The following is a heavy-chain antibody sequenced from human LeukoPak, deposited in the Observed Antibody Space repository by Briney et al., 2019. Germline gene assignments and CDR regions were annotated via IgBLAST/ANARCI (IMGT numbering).Heavy chain of an antibody. V-gene: IGHV3-23*01. CDR2: ISGSGGST. Sequence: GGSLRLSCAASGFTFSSYAMSWVRQAPGKGLEWVSAISGSGGSTYYADSVKGRFTISRDNAKNSLYLQMNSLRAEDTAVYYCARGGAVAGGDDYYYYMDVWGKGTTVTVSS. CDR3: ARGGAVAGGDDYYYYMDV. D-gene: IGHD6-19*01. J-gene: IGHJ6*03. CDR1: GFTFSSYA.